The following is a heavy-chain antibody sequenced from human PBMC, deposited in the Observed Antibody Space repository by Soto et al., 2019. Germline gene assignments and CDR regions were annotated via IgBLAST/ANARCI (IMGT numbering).Heavy chain of an antibody. Sequence: QVHLAESGGGVVQPGRSLRLSCAASGFTFRRHAVHWVRQAPGKGLEWVAVVSSDGSAKYYLDSVKGRFTSSRDNSKNTAFLQLNSLSSEDTAVYYCARSRSGAVADSFDSWGQGTLVTVST. CDR2: VSSDGSAK. CDR1: GFTFRRHA. CDR3: ARSRSGAVADSFDS. D-gene: IGHD3-10*01. V-gene: IGHV3-30*04. J-gene: IGHJ4*02.